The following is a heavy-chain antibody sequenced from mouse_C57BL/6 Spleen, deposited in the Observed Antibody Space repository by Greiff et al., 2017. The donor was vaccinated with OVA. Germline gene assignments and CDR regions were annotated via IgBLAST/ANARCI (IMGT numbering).Heavy chain of an antibody. CDR2: IDPENGDT. CDR3: TTLYGRGY. Sequence: EVQLQQSGAELVRPGASVKLSCTASGFNIKDDYMHWVKQRPEQGLEWIGWIDPENGDTEYASKFQGKATITADTSSNTAYLQLSSLTSEDTAVYYCTTLYGRGYWGQGTTLTVSS. D-gene: IGHD1-1*01. V-gene: IGHV14-4*01. J-gene: IGHJ2*01. CDR1: GFNIKDDY.